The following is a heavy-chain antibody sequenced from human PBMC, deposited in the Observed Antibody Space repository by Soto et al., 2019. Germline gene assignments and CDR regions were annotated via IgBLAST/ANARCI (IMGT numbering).Heavy chain of an antibody. CDR2: ISGSGGST. D-gene: IGHD2-2*01. CDR1: GFSFSTYA. CDR3: AKGRTSVAFYVDY. J-gene: IGHJ4*02. Sequence: EVQLLDSGGGLVQPGGSLRLSCAASGFSFSTYAMAWVRQAPGKGLEWVSTISGSGGSTYYTDSVKGRFTISRDNSKNTLHLQMNSLRAEDTALYYCAKGRTSVAFYVDYWGQGTLVTVSS. V-gene: IGHV3-23*01.